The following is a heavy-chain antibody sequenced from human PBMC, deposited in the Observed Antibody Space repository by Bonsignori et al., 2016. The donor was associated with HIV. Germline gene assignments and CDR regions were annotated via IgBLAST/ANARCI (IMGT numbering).Heavy chain of an antibody. CDR1: GGSISSYY. V-gene: IGHV4-59*01. J-gene: IGHJ2*01. CDR3: ARAKVKRYCSGGSCYSAGWYFDL. Sequence: LETLSLTCTVSGGSISSYYWSWIRQPPGKGLEWIGYIYYSGSTNYNPSLKSRVTISVDTSKNQFSLKLSSVTAADTAVYYCARAKVKRYCSGGSCYSAGWYFDLWGRGTLVTVSS. D-gene: IGHD2-15*01. CDR2: IYYSGST.